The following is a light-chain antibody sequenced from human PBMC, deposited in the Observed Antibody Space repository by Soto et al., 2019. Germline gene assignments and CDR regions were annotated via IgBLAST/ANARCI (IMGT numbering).Light chain of an antibody. CDR1: SSNIGNNA. Sequence: QSVLTQPPSVSEAPRQRGTISCSGSSSNIGNNAVNWYQQLQGKAPKLLIYYDDLLPSGVSDLFSGSKSGTSASLAISGLQSEDEADYYCAAWDDSLNGPLFGGGTKLTVL. CDR3: AAWDDSLNGPL. V-gene: IGLV1-36*01. J-gene: IGLJ2*01. CDR2: YDD.